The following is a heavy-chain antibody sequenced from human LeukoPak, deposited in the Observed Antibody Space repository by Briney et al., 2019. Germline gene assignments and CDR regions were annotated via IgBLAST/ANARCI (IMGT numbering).Heavy chain of an antibody. CDR3: ARDLVTTAHAFDI. Sequence: SETLSLTCTVSGGSISSYYWSWIRQPPGKGLEWIGRMYTSGSTNYNPSLKSRVTISVDTSKNQFSLKLSSVTAADTAVYYCARDLVTTAHAFDIWGQGTMVIVPS. D-gene: IGHD3-22*01. J-gene: IGHJ3*02. CDR2: MYTSGST. V-gene: IGHV4-4*07. CDR1: GGSISSYY.